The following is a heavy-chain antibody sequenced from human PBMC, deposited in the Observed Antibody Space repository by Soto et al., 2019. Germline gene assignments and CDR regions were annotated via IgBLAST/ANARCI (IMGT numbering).Heavy chain of an antibody. CDR3: ARAGKYYYGSWSPYYYGMDV. Sequence: QVQLVQSGAEVKKPGASVKVSCKASGYTFTSYGVSWVRQAPGQGLEWMGWISGYNGNTNYAQKLQGRVTMTTDTSTSTAYMELRSLRSDDTAVYYCARAGKYYYGSWSPYYYGMDVWGQGITVTVSS. CDR1: GYTFTSYG. D-gene: IGHD3-10*01. J-gene: IGHJ6*02. CDR2: ISGYNGNT. V-gene: IGHV1-18*04.